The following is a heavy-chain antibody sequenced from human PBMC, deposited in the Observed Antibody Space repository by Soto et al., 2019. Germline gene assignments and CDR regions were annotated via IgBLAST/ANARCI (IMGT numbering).Heavy chain of an antibody. CDR3: ARTAFYDSSGPHAF. V-gene: IGHV3-33*01. J-gene: IGHJ4*02. Sequence: GGSLRLSCAASGFTFSSYGMHWVHQAPGKGLEWVAVIWYDGSNKYYADSVKGRFTISRDNSKNTLYLQMNSLRAEDTAVYYCARTAFYDSSGPHAFWGQGTLVTVSS. CDR1: GFTFSSYG. D-gene: IGHD3-22*01. CDR2: IWYDGSNK.